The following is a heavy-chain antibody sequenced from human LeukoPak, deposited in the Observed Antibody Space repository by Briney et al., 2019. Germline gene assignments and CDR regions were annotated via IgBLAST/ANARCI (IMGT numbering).Heavy chain of an antibody. J-gene: IGHJ6*02. Sequence: GGPLRLSCAASGFTFTSYWMHWVRQAPGKGLVWVSRVNSDGSSTTYADSVKGRFAISRDNAKNTLYLQMNSLRAEDTAVYYCERGRYYGMDVWGQGTTVTVSS. V-gene: IGHV3-74*01. CDR1: GFTFTSYW. CDR2: VNSDGSST. CDR3: ERGRYYGMDV.